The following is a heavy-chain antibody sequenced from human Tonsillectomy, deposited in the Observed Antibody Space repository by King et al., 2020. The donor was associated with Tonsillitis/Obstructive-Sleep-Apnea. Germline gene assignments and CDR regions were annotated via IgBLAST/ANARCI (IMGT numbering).Heavy chain of an antibody. CDR2: IYYSGST. D-gene: IGHD1-26*01. J-gene: IGHJ4*02. Sequence: QLQESGPGLVKPSETLSLTCTVSGCSVSSGSYYWSWIRQPPGKGLEWIGYIYYSGSTNYNPSLKSRVTISVDTSKNQSSLKLSSVTAADTAVYYCAGDGKTSESYVLWGQGTLVTVSS. CDR3: AGDGKTSESYVL. V-gene: IGHV4-61*01. CDR1: GCSVSSGSYY.